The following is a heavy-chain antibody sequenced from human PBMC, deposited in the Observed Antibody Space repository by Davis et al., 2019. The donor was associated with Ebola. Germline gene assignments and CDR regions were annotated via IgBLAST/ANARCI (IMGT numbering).Heavy chain of an antibody. CDR1: GFTFSSYE. CDR2: ISSSGNTI. J-gene: IGHJ4*02. CDR3: VPGTWI. D-gene: IGHD5-18*01. Sequence: GGSLRLSCAASGFTFSSYEMNWVRQAPGKGLAWFSYISSSGNTIYYADSVKGRFTISRDNAKNSLYLQMNTLRVEDTAIYYCVPGTWIRGQGTLVTVSS. V-gene: IGHV3-48*03.